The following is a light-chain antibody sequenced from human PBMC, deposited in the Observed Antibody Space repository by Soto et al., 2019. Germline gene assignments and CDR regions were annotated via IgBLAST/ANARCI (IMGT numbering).Light chain of an antibody. CDR2: KAS. Sequence: DIQMTQSPSTLSGSVGDRVTITCGASQTISSWLAWYQQKPGKAPKLLIYKASSLESGVPSRFSGSGSGTEFTLTINSLQADDFATYYCQQHNSFSITFGQGTRLEIK. CDR1: QTISSW. CDR3: QQHNSFSIT. J-gene: IGKJ5*01. V-gene: IGKV1-5*03.